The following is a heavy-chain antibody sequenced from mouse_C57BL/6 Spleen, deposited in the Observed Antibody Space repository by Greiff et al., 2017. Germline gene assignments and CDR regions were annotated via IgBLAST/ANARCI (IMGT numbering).Heavy chain of an antibody. J-gene: IGHJ2*01. Sequence: EVQLQQSGTVLARPGASVKMSCKTSGYTFTSYWMHWVKQRPGQGLEWIGAIYPGNSDTSYNQKFKGKAKLTAVTSASTAYMERSSLTNEDSAVYYCTRGGVYDGYYDYWGQGTTLTVSS. CDR3: TRGGVYDGYYDY. CDR2: IYPGNSDT. D-gene: IGHD2-3*01. V-gene: IGHV1-5*01. CDR1: GYTFTSYW.